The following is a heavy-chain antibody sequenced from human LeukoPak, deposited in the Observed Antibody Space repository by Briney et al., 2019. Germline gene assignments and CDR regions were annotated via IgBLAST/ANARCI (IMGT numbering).Heavy chain of an antibody. CDR2: IMIGGDGK. D-gene: IGHD2-2*01. J-gene: IGHJ4*02. V-gene: IGHV3-23*01. CDR1: GFTFNNYA. CDR3: VRAAPRDCSPASCSLFDT. Sequence: GGSLRLSCAGSGFTFNNYAMSWVRRAPRKGLEWVSTIMIGGDGKHYADSVKGRFTISRDRSESTLYLQMNGLRSDDTAVYYCVRAAPRDCSPASCSLFDTWGQGTLVTVSS.